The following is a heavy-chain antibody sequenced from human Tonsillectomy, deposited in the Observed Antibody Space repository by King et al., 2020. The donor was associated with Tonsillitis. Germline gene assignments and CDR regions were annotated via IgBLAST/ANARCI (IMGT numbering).Heavy chain of an antibody. J-gene: IGHJ3*02. CDR2: IYYSGST. D-gene: IGHD3-10*01. Sequence: VQLQESGPGLVKPSETLSLTCTVSGGSISSYYWSWIRPPPGKGLEWIGYIYYSGSTNYNPSLKSRVTISVDTSKNQFSLKLSSVTAADTAVYYCARGDFGELFFGAFDIWGQGTMVTVSS. CDR1: GGSISSYY. V-gene: IGHV4-59*01. CDR3: ARGDFGELFFGAFDI.